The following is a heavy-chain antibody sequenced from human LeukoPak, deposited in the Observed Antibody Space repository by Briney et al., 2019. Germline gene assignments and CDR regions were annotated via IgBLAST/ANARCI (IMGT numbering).Heavy chain of an antibody. Sequence: KPSETLSLTCAVYGGSFSGYYWSWIRQPPGKGLEWIGYVYYSGSTNYNPSLKSRVTISIDTSRTQFSLKLSSVTAADTAVYYCARSELLWFGGVNSGFDYWGQGTLVTVPS. J-gene: IGHJ4*02. V-gene: IGHV4-59*01. CDR1: GGSFSGYY. CDR3: ARSELLWFGGVNSGFDY. CDR2: VYYSGST. D-gene: IGHD3-10*01.